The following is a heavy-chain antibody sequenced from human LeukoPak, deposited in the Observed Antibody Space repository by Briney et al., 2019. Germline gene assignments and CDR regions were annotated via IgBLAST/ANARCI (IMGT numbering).Heavy chain of an antibody. CDR1: GYTFTDYF. CDR2: INPKRGDI. Sequence: ASVKVSRKASGYTFTDYFLHWVRQAPGQGLEWMGRINPKRGDINYAQKFQGWVSLTWNTSISTAYMDLSSLSSDDTAIYYCARVWQGFFDLWGRGTLVTVSS. D-gene: IGHD3-16*01. J-gene: IGHJ2*01. V-gene: IGHV1-2*04. CDR3: ARVWQGFFDL.